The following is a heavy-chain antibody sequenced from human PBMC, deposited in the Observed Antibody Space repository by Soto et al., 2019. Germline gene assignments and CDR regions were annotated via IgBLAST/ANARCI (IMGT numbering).Heavy chain of an antibody. CDR3: ARDLRGYVPFDY. Sequence: EVQLVESGGGVVRPGGSLRLSCAASGFTFDDYGMSWVRQASGKGMEWVYGINWNGGSAGYADSVKRRFTISRDNAKNSRYLQMSRLRADDTALYYCARDLRGYVPFDYWGKGTLVTASS. CDR1: GFTFDDYG. J-gene: IGHJ4*02. CDR2: INWNGGSA. D-gene: IGHD5-12*01. V-gene: IGHV3-20*04.